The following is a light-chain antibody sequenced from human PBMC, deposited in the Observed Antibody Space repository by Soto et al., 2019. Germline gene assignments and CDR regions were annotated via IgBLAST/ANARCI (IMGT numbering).Light chain of an antibody. Sequence: QSALTQPASVSGSPGQSIAISCTGTTSDVGGYNFVSWYQHHPGKAPRLLIYDVNIRPSGVSDRLSGSKSGNMASLTISGLQPDDEADYYCSSYSSGSTLVVFGGGTQLTVL. J-gene: IGLJ3*02. CDR1: TSDVGGYNF. CDR2: DVN. V-gene: IGLV2-14*03. CDR3: SSYSSGSTLVV.